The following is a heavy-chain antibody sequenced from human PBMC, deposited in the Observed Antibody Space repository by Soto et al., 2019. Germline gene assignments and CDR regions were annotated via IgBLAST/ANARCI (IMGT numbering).Heavy chain of an antibody. CDR2: INPKSSGT. CDR3: ARGGYYYDSSGDVFDI. CDR1: GYTFTGYY. Sequence: GASVKVSCKASGYTFTGYYMHWVRQAPGQGLKKMRKINPKSSGTNYAQKFQDWVTMTRNTSISTANMEMSRMRSDDTAVYYCARGGYYYDSSGDVFDIWGQGTMVTVSS. D-gene: IGHD3-22*01. V-gene: IGHV1-2*04. J-gene: IGHJ3*02.